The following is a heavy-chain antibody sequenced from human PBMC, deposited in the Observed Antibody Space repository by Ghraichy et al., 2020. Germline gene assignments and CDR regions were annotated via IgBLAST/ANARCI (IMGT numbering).Heavy chain of an antibody. Sequence: SLRLSCTASGFTFGDYAMSWFRQAPGKGLEWVGFIRSKAYGGTTEYAASVKGRFTISRDDSKSIAYLQMNSLKTEDTAVYYCTRVTIFGVVIIGHDAFDIWGQGTMVTVSS. V-gene: IGHV3-49*03. J-gene: IGHJ3*02. CDR1: GFTFGDYA. CDR3: TRVTIFGVVIIGHDAFDI. D-gene: IGHD3-3*01. CDR2: IRSKAYGGTT.